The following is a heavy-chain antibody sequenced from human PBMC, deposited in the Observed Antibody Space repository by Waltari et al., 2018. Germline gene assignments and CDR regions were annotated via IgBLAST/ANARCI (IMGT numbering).Heavy chain of an antibody. Sequence: EVQLVQSGAEVKKPGESLRISCKGSGYTFSIYWIAWVRQVPGKGLEWMGIIFPGDSDTRSSPSFQRQVTISADKSISTAYLQWSSLKASDTAIYYCARGRSGSYPDWGQGTLVTVSS. CDR2: IFPGDSDT. CDR1: GYTFSIYW. D-gene: IGHD1-26*01. CDR3: ARGRSGSYPD. V-gene: IGHV5-51*01. J-gene: IGHJ4*02.